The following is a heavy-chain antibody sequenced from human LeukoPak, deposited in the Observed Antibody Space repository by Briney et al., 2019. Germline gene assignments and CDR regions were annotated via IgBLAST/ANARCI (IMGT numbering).Heavy chain of an antibody. CDR2: IWYDGSNK. J-gene: IGHJ4*02. CDR1: GFTFSSYG. Sequence: GGSLRLSCAAPGFTFSSYGMHWVRQAPGKGLEWVAVIWYDGSNKYYADSVKGRFTISRDNSKNTLYLQMNSLRAEDTAVYYCARNWPRGYSYGQLDYWGQGTLVTVSS. D-gene: IGHD5-18*01. V-gene: IGHV3-33*01. CDR3: ARNWPRGYSYGQLDY.